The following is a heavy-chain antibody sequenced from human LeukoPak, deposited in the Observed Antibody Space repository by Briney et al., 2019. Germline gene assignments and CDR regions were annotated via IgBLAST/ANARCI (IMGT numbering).Heavy chain of an antibody. Sequence: GGSLRLSCAASGFTFSSYWMHWVRQAPGKGLVWVSRINSGGSSTSYADSVKGRFTISRDNAKNTLYLQMNSLRAEDTAVYYCARDDGWLGWFDPWGQGTLVTVSS. CDR1: GFTFSSYW. CDR2: INSGGSST. D-gene: IGHD6-19*01. CDR3: ARDDGWLGWFDP. J-gene: IGHJ5*02. V-gene: IGHV3-74*01.